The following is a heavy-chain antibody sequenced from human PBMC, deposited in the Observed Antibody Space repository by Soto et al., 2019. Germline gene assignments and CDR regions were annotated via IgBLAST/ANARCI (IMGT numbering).Heavy chain of an antibody. V-gene: IGHV1-18*01. CDR2: ISDYNGNT. Sequence: QVQLVQSGAEVKKPGASVKVSCKASGYTFTSYAITWVRQAPGQGLEWMGWISDYNGNTNYAQKLQGRGTMTTHTTTSTAHKELMSQRSADTYEYYWARNSPPPREWGQGTRVTVSS. D-gene: IGHD2-21*01. J-gene: IGHJ4*02. CDR3: ARNSPPPRE. CDR1: GYTFTSYA.